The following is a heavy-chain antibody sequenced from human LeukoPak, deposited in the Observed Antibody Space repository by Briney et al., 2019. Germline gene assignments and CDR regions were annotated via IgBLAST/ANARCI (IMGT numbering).Heavy chain of an antibody. J-gene: IGHJ4*02. V-gene: IGHV3-11*06. CDR2: ISSSSSYT. D-gene: IGHD3-9*01. Sequence: GGSLRLSCAASGFTFSDYYMSWIRQAPGKGLEWVSYISSSSSYTNYADSVKGRFTISRDNAKNSLYLLMNSLRAEDTAVYYCARFPRYFDWPEAGYFDYWGQGTLVTVSS. CDR3: ARFPRYFDWPEAGYFDY. CDR1: GFTFSDYY.